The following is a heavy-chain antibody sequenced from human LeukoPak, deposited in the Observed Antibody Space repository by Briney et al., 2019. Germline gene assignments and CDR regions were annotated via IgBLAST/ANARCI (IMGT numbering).Heavy chain of an antibody. CDR1: GFTFSSYA. V-gene: IGHV3-23*01. Sequence: GGSLRLSCEASGFTFSSYAMSWVRQAPGKGLEWVSGISSSGGSTYYADSVKGRFTISRDNSENTLYLQMNSLRAEDTALYYCAKDPGSGAAAGTLYDYWGQGTLVTVSS. CDR3: AKDPGSGAAAGTLYDY. J-gene: IGHJ4*02. D-gene: IGHD6-13*01. CDR2: ISSSGGST.